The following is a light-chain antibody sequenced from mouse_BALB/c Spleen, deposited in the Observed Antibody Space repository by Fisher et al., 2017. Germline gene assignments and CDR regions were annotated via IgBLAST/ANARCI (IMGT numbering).Light chain of an antibody. V-gene: IGKV4-59*01. J-gene: IGKJ5*01. Sequence: IVITQTTAIMSASLGEKVTMSCRASSSVNYMYWYQQKSGTSPKPWIYEISKLASGVPARFSGSGSGTSYSLTISSMEAEDAATYYCQQWSSNPPTFGAGTKLELK. CDR2: EIS. CDR1: SSVNY. CDR3: QQWSSNPPT.